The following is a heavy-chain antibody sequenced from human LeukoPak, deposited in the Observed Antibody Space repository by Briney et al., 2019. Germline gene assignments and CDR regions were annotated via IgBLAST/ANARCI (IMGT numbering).Heavy chain of an antibody. CDR1: GFTFNSHW. Sequence: GGSLRLSCAASGFTFNSHWMHWVRQAPGKGLEWVSSISSSSSYIYYADSVKGRFTISRDNAKNSLYLQMNSLRAEDTAVYYCARDWYSSSRFITDYWGQGTLVTVSS. CDR3: ARDWYSSSRFITDY. V-gene: IGHV3-21*01. CDR2: ISSSSSYI. D-gene: IGHD6-6*01. J-gene: IGHJ4*02.